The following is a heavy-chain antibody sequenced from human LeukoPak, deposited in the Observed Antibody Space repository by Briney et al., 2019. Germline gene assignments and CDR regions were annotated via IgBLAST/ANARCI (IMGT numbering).Heavy chain of an antibody. D-gene: IGHD4-17*01. Sequence: GGSLRLSCAASGFTFSSYGMHWVRQAPGKGLEWVAVIWYDGSNKYYADSVKGRFTISRDNSKNTLYLQMNSLRTEDTAVYYCARRGGYGDYDNLDVWGQGTTVTVSS. J-gene: IGHJ6*02. CDR2: IWYDGSNK. CDR1: GFTFSSYG. V-gene: IGHV3-33*01. CDR3: ARRGGYGDYDNLDV.